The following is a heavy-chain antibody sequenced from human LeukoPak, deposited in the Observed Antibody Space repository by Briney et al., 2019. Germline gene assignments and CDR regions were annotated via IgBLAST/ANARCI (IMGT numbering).Heavy chain of an antibody. CDR2: MYYSGST. Sequence: PSEPLSLTCTVSSGSVSSYYWSWIRRPPGKGLEGIGYMYYSGSTYYNPSLKSRVTISVDTSKKQISLRLSAVTAADTAVYYCAKVASMIMVRGGAYDVWGQGTMVTVSS. CDR1: SGSVSSYY. D-gene: IGHD3-10*01. J-gene: IGHJ3*01. V-gene: IGHV4-59*02. CDR3: AKVASMIMVRGGAYDV.